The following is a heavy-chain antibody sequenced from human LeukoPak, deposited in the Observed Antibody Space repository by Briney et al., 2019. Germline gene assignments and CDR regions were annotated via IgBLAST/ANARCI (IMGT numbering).Heavy chain of an antibody. V-gene: IGHV3-53*01. J-gene: IGHJ4*02. Sequence: GGSLRLSSAASGFTVSSNYMSWVRQAPGQGLEWVSVIYSGGSTYYADSVEGRFIISGDNSKNTLYLQINRLSPEDPAVYYCASSKYQLPPDYWGQGTLVTVSS. D-gene: IGHD2-2*01. CDR1: GFTVSSNY. CDR3: ASSKYQLPPDY. CDR2: IYSGGST.